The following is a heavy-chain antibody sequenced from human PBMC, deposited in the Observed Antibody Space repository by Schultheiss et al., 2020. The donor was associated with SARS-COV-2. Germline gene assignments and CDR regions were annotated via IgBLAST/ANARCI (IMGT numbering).Heavy chain of an antibody. CDR1: GYTFTSYA. CDR2: IIPIFGTA. V-gene: IGHV1-69*13. Sequence: SVKVSCKASGYTFTSYAISWVRQAPGQGLEWMGGIIPIFGTANYAQKFQGRVTITADESTSTAYMELSSLRSEDTAVYYCARSPPSARYSYGLFDYWGQGTLVTVSS. D-gene: IGHD5-18*01. CDR3: ARSPPSARYSYGLFDY. J-gene: IGHJ4*02.